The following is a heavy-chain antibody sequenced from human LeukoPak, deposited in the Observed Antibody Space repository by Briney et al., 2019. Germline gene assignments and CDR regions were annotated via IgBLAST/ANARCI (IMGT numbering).Heavy chain of an antibody. Sequence: GGSLRLSCAASGFTFSSYAMSWVRQAPGKGLQWVSAISGSGGSTYYADSVKGRLTISRDNSKNTLYLQMNSLRAEDTAVYYCAKDLGYDSSGYSDYWGQGTLVTVSS. CDR3: AKDLGYDSSGYSDY. J-gene: IGHJ4*02. V-gene: IGHV3-23*01. D-gene: IGHD3-22*01. CDR2: ISGSGGST. CDR1: GFTFSSYA.